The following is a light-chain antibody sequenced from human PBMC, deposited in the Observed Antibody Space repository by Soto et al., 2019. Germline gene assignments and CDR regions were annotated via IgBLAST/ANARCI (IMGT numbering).Light chain of an antibody. CDR1: QSISSY. CDR3: QQSHSTPRT. V-gene: IGKV1-39*01. Sequence: ILMTQSPSSLSASVGDRVTITCRASQSISSYLNWYQQKPGKAPKLLIYAASSLQSGVPSRFSGSGSGTDFTLTISSLQPEDFATYYCQQSHSTPRTFGQGTKVDIK. J-gene: IGKJ1*01. CDR2: AAS.